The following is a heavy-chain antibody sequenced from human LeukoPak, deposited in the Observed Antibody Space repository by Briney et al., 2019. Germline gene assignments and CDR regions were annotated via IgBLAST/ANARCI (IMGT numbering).Heavy chain of an antibody. Sequence: GGSLRLSCVVSGIPISDYYMNWIRQAPGKGLEWISYISSSSSYTDYADSVKGRFTISRDNAKSALYLQLNSLRLEDTAVYYCAAGTAADFWGQGTLVTVSS. CDR1: GIPISDYY. V-gene: IGHV3-11*03. D-gene: IGHD6-13*01. CDR3: AAGTAADF. J-gene: IGHJ4*02. CDR2: ISSSSSYT.